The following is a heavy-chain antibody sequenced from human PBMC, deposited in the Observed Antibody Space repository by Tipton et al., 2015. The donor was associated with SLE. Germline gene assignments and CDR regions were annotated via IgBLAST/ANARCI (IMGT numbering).Heavy chain of an antibody. CDR1: GGSIGSYF. V-gene: IGHV4-4*08. Sequence: TLSLTCTVSGGSIGSYFCSWVRQSPGKGLHWIGYIYSSGSTNYGPSLKSRVTISVDRSKNQISLKLTSVTAADTAVYYCVRGPLGSPDTTWGQGTLVTVSS. CDR2: IYSSGST. CDR3: VRGPLGSPDTT. J-gene: IGHJ4*02. D-gene: IGHD2-15*01.